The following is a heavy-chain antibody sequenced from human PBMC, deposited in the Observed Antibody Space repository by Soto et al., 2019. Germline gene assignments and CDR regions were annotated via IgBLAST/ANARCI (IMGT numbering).Heavy chain of an antibody. CDR2: IYSGGST. Sequence: GGSLRLSCAASGFTVSSNYMNWVRQAPGKGLEWVSVIYSGGSTYYADSVKGRFTISRDNSKNTLYLQMNSLRAEDTAVYCCASTVYYYDSSGYTASDYWGQGTLVTVSS. D-gene: IGHD3-22*01. CDR3: ASTVYYYDSSGYTASDY. V-gene: IGHV3-53*01. CDR1: GFTVSSNY. J-gene: IGHJ4*02.